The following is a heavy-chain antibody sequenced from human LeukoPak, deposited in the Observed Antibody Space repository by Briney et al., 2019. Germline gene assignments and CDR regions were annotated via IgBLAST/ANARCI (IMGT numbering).Heavy chain of an antibody. J-gene: IGHJ4*02. V-gene: IGHV1-69*13. CDR3: ARIFRGLLGGSYYYFDS. Sequence: SVKVSCRVSGGPFSRYAISWVRQAPGQGLEWMGGILPSFGTANYAQKFQVRVTITADESTGTAYMELSSLRSEDTAVYYCARIFRGLLGGSYYYFDSWGQGTLVAVSS. CDR2: ILPSFGTA. CDR1: GGPFSRYA. D-gene: IGHD3-10*01.